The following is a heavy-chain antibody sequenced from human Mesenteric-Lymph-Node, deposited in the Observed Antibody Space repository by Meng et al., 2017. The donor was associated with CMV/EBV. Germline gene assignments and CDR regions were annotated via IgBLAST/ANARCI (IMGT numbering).Heavy chain of an antibody. V-gene: IGHV4-31*03. CDR3: ARATGVLPDY. Sequence: LRLSCTVSGGSISSGGYYWSWIRQHPGKGLEWIGYIYYSGGTYYNPSLKSRVTISVDTSKNQFSLKLSSVTAADTAVYYCARATGVLPDYWGQGTLVTVSS. CDR1: GGSISSGGYY. CDR2: IYYSGGT. J-gene: IGHJ4*02.